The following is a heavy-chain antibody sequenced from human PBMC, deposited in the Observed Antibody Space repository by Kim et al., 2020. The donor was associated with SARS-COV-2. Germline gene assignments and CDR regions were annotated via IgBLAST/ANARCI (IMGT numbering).Heavy chain of an antibody. J-gene: IGHJ3*02. CDR3: ATDGYYDILTGNLGAFDI. Sequence: ASVKVSCKVSGYTLTELSMHWVRQAPGKGLEWMGGFDPEDGETIYAQKFQGRVTMTEDTSTDTAYMELSSLRSEATAVYYCATDGYYDILTGNLGAFDIWGQGTMVTVSS. CDR2: FDPEDGET. D-gene: IGHD3-9*01. CDR1: GYTLTELS. V-gene: IGHV1-24*01.